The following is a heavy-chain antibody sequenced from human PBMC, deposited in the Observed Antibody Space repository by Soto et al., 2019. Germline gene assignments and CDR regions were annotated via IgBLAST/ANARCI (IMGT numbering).Heavy chain of an antibody. CDR2: INHSGST. V-gene: IGHV4-34*01. D-gene: IGHD1-1*01. Sequence: SETLSLTCAVYGGSFSGYYWSWIRQPPGKGLEWIGEINHSGSTNYNPSLKSRVTISVDTSKNQFSLKLTSVTAADTAVYYCASGGTIEGDSTYYGMDVWGQGTTVTVSS. J-gene: IGHJ6*02. CDR3: ASGGTIEGDSTYYGMDV. CDR1: GGSFSGYY.